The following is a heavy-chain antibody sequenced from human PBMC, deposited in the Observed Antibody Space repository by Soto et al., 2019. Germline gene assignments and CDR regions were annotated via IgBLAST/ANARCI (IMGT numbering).Heavy chain of an antibody. J-gene: IGHJ6*02. CDR3: AKEVWSGPLDV. Sequence: GGSLRLSCAASGFTFSSYGMHWVRQAPGKGLEWVAVISYDGSNKYYADSVKGRFTISRDNSKNTLYLQMNSLRAEDTAVYYCAKEVWSGPLDVWGQGTTVTVSS. CDR2: ISYDGSNK. D-gene: IGHD3-3*01. V-gene: IGHV3-30*18. CDR1: GFTFSSYG.